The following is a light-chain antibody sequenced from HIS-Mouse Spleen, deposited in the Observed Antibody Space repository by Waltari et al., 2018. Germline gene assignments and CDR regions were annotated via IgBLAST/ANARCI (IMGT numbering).Light chain of an antibody. Sequence: QSVLTQPPSVSGAPGQRVTISCTGSSSNIGAGYDVHWYQQLPGTAPKLLIYGNSKRPSGGPDRFSGSKSGTSASLAITGLQAEDEADYYCQSYDSSLSAHYVFGTGTKVTVL. CDR3: QSYDSSLSAHYV. CDR1: SSNIGAGYD. CDR2: GNS. V-gene: IGLV1-40*01. J-gene: IGLJ1*01.